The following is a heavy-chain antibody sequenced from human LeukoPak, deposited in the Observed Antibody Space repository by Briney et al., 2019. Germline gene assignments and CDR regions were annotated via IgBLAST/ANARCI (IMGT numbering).Heavy chain of an antibody. Sequence: SETLSLTCSVSGGSVSNYYWSWIRQPPGKGLEWIGYVYYTGSTNYNPSLKSRVTISVDTSKNQFSLKLSSVTAADTAVYYCARGGPGIAAAGYWGQGTLVTVSS. CDR2: VYYTGST. CDR3: ARGGPGIAAAGY. D-gene: IGHD6-13*01. CDR1: GGSVSNYY. J-gene: IGHJ4*02. V-gene: IGHV4-59*02.